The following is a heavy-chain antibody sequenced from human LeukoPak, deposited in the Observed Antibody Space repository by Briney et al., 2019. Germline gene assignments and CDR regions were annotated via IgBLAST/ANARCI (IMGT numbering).Heavy chain of an antibody. V-gene: IGHV1-69*13. CDR3: AKTLGVGSYSYYYYGMDV. J-gene: IGHJ6*02. Sequence: SGKVSGNASGGTFSSYAISWVRQAPGQGLEWMGGFIPIFGTANYAQTFQRRVTVTADESTSTAYMEMSSLRPEDTGVYYCAKTLGVGSYSYYYYGMDVWGQGTTVTVSS. CDR1: GGTFSSYA. D-gene: IGHD1-26*01. CDR2: FIPIFGTA.